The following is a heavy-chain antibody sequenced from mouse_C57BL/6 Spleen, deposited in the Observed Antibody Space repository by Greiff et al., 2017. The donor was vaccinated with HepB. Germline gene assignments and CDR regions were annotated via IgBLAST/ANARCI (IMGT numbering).Heavy chain of an antibody. CDR1: GFTFSDYY. V-gene: IGHV5-12*01. CDR2: ISNGGGST. J-gene: IGHJ4*01. CDR3: ARQGTEAMGY. D-gene: IGHD2-14*01. Sequence: EVQLVESGGGLVQPGGSLKLSCAASGFTFSDYYMYWVRQTPEKRLEWVAYISNGGGSTYYPDTVKGRYTISRDNAKNTLYLQMSRLKSEDAAMYCAARQGTEAMGYWGQGTTVTVS.